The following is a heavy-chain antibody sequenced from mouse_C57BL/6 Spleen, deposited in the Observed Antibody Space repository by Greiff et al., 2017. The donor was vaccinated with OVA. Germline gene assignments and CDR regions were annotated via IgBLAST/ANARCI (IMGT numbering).Heavy chain of an antibody. CDR2: INPNNGGT. CDR1: GYTFTDYN. Sequence: VQLQQSGPELVKPGASVKIPCKASGYTFTDYNMDWVKQSHGKSLEWIGDINPNNGGTIYNQKFKGKATLTVDKSSSTAYMELRSLTSEDTAVYYCARLYYGNYLYYFDYWGQGTTLTVSS. D-gene: IGHD2-1*01. J-gene: IGHJ2*01. CDR3: ARLYYGNYLYYFDY. V-gene: IGHV1-18*01.